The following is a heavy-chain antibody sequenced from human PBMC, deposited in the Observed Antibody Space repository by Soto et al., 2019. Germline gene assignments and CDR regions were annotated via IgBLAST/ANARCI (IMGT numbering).Heavy chain of an antibody. CDR1: GFTFSSYA. D-gene: IGHD3-9*01. CDR2: ISGSGGST. J-gene: IGHJ3*02. CDR3: AKSEGVLRYFDWLLGSDAFDI. Sequence: VQLLESGGGLVQPGGSLRLSCAASGFTFSSYAMSWVRQAPGKGLEWVSAISGSGGSTYYADSVKGRFTISRDNSKNTLYLQMNSLRAEDTAVYYCAKSEGVLRYFDWLLGSDAFDIWGQGTMVTVSS. V-gene: IGHV3-23*01.